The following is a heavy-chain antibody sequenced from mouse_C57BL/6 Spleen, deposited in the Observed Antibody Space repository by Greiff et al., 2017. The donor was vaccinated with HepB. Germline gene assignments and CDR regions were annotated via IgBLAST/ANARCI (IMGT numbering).Heavy chain of an antibody. V-gene: IGHV1-76*01. J-gene: IGHJ1*03. D-gene: IGHD2-13*01. Sequence: QVQLQQSGAELVRPGASVKLSCKASGYTFTDYYINWVKQRPGQGLEWIARIYPGSGNTYYNEKFKGKATLTAEKSSSTAYMQLSSLTSEDSAVYFCARWGLPLFYWYFDVWGTGTTVTVSS. CDR1: GYTFTDYY. CDR3: ARWGLPLFYWYFDV. CDR2: IYPGSGNT.